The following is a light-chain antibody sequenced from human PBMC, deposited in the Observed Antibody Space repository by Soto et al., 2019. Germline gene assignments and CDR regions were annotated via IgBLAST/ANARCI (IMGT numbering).Light chain of an antibody. J-gene: IGKJ1*01. Sequence: DIQMTQSPSTLSASVGDRVTITCRARQGISKWLAWYQQKPGKAPKLLLYGASSLENGVLSRFSGSRSGTEFTLTISSLQPDDFATYFCQQYNSYDMWSFGQGTKVDLK. CDR3: QQYNSYDMWS. CDR2: GAS. V-gene: IGKV1-5*01. CDR1: QGISKW.